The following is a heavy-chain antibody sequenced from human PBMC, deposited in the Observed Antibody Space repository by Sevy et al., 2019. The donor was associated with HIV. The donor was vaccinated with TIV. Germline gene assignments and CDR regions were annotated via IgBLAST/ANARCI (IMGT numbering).Heavy chain of an antibody. Sequence: GGSLRLSCAASGFSFSSSSMNWLRQAPGKGLEWLAYITRDGKTKYYADFVKGRFTISRDNAQNSLFLQLNNLRDDDTAVYYCARDYSGSYYRFDLWGHGTLVTVSS. CDR3: ARDYSGSYYRFDL. D-gene: IGHD1-26*01. V-gene: IGHV3-48*02. CDR1: GFSFSSSS. CDR2: ITRDGKTK. J-gene: IGHJ4*01.